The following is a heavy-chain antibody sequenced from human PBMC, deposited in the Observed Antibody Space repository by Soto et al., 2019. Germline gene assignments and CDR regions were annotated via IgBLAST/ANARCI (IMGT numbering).Heavy chain of an antibody. CDR2: IKSKTDGGTT. D-gene: IGHD3-22*01. CDR1: GFTFSNAW. CDR3: TTHLNYEYSSGYYYLNWFDF. Sequence: GGSLRLSCAASGFTFSNAWMNWVRQAPGKGLEWVGRIKSKTDGGTTDYAAPVKGRFTISRDDSKNTLYLQMNSLKTEDTAVYYCTTHLNYEYSSGYYYLNWFDFWGQGTLVTVSS. V-gene: IGHV3-15*07. J-gene: IGHJ5*01.